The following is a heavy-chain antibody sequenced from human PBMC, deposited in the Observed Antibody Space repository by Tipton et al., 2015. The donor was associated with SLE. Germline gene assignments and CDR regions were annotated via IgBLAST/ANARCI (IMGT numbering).Heavy chain of an antibody. D-gene: IGHD2-2*01. J-gene: IGHJ4*02. CDR3: ARGGTGYCSSTSCFDY. CDR2: IYYSGST. V-gene: IGHV4-59*01. CDR1: GGSTSSYY. Sequence: TLSLTCTVSGGSTSSYYWSWIRQPPGKGLEWIGYIYYSGSTNYNPSLKSRVTISVDTSKNQFSLKLSSVTAADTAVYYCARGGTGYCSSTSCFDYWGQGTLVTVSS.